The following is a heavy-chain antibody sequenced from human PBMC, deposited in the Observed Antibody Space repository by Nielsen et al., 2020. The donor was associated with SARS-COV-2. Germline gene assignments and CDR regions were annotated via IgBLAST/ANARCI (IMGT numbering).Heavy chain of an antibody. CDR1: GFTFSGSA. V-gene: IGHV3-73*01. CDR3: SSPTVAY. J-gene: IGHJ4*02. Sequence: GVLKISCVASGFTFSGSAMHWVRQASGKGLEWLGRIRSYANEYATAYAASVEGRFTISRDDSKNTAYLQMSSLKTEDTALYYCSSPTVAYWGQGTLVTVSS. CDR2: IRSYANEYAT. D-gene: IGHD4-23*01.